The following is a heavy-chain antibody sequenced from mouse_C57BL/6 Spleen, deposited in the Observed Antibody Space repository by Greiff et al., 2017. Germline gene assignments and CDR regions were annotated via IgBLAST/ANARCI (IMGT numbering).Heavy chain of an antibody. V-gene: IGHV1-55*01. CDR1: GYTFTSYW. D-gene: IGHD1-1*01. CDR3: ARRRTGHCAMDY. CDR2: IYPGSGST. Sequence: VQLQQPGAELVKPGASVKMSCKASGYTFTSYWITWVKQRPGQGLEWIGDIYPGSGSTNYNEKFKSKATLTVDTSSSTAYMQLSSLTSEDSAVYDCARRRTGHCAMDYWGQGTSVTVSS. J-gene: IGHJ4*01.